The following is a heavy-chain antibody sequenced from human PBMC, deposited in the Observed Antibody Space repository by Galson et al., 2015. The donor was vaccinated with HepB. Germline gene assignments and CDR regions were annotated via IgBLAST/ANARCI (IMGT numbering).Heavy chain of an antibody. J-gene: IGHJ4*02. D-gene: IGHD3-3*01. CDR3: AKERFWSGYYNPYFDY. CDR1: GFTFSSYG. Sequence: SLRLSCAASGFTFSSYGIHWVRQAPGKGLEWVAVMSHDGSNEYYADSVKGRFTISRDNSKNTLHLQMYSLRPEDTAVYYCAKERFWSGYYNPYFDYWGQGTLVTVSS. CDR2: MSHDGSNE. V-gene: IGHV3-30*18.